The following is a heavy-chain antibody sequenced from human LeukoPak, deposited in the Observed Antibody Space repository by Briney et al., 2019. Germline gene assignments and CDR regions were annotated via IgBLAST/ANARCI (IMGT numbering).Heavy chain of an antibody. CDR2: INGDGSTT. V-gene: IGHV3-74*01. Sequence: GGSLRLSCAASGFTFSSYWMHWVRQAPGKELVWVSRINGDGSTTTYADSVKGRFTISRDNAKNTLYLQMNSLRAEDTAVYYCARDMIRGVVNNWGQGALVTVSS. CDR3: ARDMIRGVVNN. CDR1: GFTFSSYW. J-gene: IGHJ4*02. D-gene: IGHD3-10*01.